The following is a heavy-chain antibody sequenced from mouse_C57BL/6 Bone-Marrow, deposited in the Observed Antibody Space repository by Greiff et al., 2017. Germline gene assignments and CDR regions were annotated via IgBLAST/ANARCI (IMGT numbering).Heavy chain of an antibody. CDR3: ARGGFTTVVAKDYAMDY. Sequence: EVKLVESGPELVKPGASVKIPCKASGYTFTDYNMDWVKQSHGKSLQWIGDINPNNGGTIYNQKFKGKATLTVDKSSSTAYMELRSLTSEDTAVYYCARGGFTTVVAKDYAMDYWGQGTSVTVSS. CDR1: GYTFTDYN. CDR2: INPNNGGT. D-gene: IGHD1-1*01. J-gene: IGHJ4*01. V-gene: IGHV1-18*01.